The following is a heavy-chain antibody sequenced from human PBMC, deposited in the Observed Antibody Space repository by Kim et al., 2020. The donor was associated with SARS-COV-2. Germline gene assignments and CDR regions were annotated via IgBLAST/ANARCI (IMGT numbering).Heavy chain of an antibody. J-gene: IGHJ4*02. V-gene: IGHV1-24*01. Sequence: ASVKVSCKVSGYTLTELSMHWVRQAPGKGLEWMGGFDPEDGETIYAQKFQGRVTMTADTSTDTAYMELSSLRSEDTAVYYCATDGYSSGWQWGQGTLVTVSS. CDR1: GYTLTELS. D-gene: IGHD6-19*01. CDR3: ATDGYSSGWQ. CDR2: FDPEDGET.